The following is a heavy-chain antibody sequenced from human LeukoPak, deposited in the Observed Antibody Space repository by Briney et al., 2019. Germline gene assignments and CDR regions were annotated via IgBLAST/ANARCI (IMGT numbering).Heavy chain of an antibody. CDR2: IYYSGST. V-gene: IGHV4-39*01. Sequence: SETLSLTCTVSGGSISSSSYYWGWIRQPPGKGLEWIGSIYYSGSTYYNPSLKSRVTISVDTSKNQFSLKLSSVTAADTAVYYCARHKGGRYYGSGSPEHYYYYYYMDVWGKGTTVTISS. J-gene: IGHJ6*03. CDR3: ARHKGGRYYGSGSPEHYYYYYYMDV. D-gene: IGHD3-10*01. CDR1: GGSISSSSYY.